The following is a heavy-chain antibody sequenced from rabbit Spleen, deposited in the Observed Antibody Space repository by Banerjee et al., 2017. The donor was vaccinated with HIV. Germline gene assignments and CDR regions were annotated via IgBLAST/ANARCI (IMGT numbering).Heavy chain of an antibody. D-gene: IGHD6-1*01. J-gene: IGHJ4*01. CDR1: GVSLSGDSY. V-gene: IGHV1S40*01. CDR2: IDTGSSGFT. Sequence: QSLEESGGDLVKPGASLTLTCIASGVSLSGDSYMCWVRQAPGKGLEWIACIDTGSSGFTYFASWAKGRFTISKTSSTTVTLQMTSLTAADTATYFCVREAGYGGYGDANLWGPGTLVTVS. CDR3: VREAGYGGYGDANL.